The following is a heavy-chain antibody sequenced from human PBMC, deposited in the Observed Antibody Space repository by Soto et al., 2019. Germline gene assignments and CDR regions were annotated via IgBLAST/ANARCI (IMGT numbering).Heavy chain of an antibody. CDR2: IKEDGSEK. CDR3: ARSGHDYGALPDAFDI. V-gene: IGHV3-7*02. CDR1: GFIFSNFW. Sequence: PGGSLRLSCAASGFIFSNFWMSWFRQAPGKGLEWVANIKEDGSEKHSTDSVKGRFTISRDDAKNTLYLQMNSLRAEDTAVYYCARSGHDYGALPDAFDIWGQGTMVTVSS. D-gene: IGHD4-17*01. J-gene: IGHJ3*02.